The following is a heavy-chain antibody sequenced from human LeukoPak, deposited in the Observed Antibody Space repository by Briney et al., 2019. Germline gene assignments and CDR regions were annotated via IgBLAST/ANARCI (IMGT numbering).Heavy chain of an antibody. CDR3: ARAVGYVQAFDY. D-gene: IGHD1-1*01. J-gene: IGHJ4*02. Sequence: LRLSCAASGFTFSSYAMHWVRQPPGKGLEWIGYIYYSGSTYYNPSLKSRVTISVDTSKNQFSLKLSSVTAADTAVYYCARAVGYVQAFDYWGQGTLVTVSS. V-gene: IGHV4-30-4*01. CDR1: GFTFSSYAMH. CDR2: IYYSGST.